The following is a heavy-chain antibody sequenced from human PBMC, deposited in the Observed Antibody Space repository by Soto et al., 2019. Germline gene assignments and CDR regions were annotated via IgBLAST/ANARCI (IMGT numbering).Heavy chain of an antibody. V-gene: IGHV1-18*01. J-gene: IGHJ4*02. D-gene: IGHD6-13*01. CDR1: GYTFTSYG. CDR2: ISVFTGNT. Sequence: ASVKGSCKTSGYTFTSYGVSWVRQAPGQGLEWMGWISVFTGNTNYAQKFQGRVTLTADISTSTAYMELRSLRSDDTAVYYSAKGWGASGWYPFDYWGQGTLVTVSS. CDR3: AKGWGASGWYPFDY.